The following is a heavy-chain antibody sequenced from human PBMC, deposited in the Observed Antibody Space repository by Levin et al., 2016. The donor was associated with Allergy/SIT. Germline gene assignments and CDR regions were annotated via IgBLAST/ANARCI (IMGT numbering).Heavy chain of an antibody. Sequence: GESLKISCAASGFTFSSYGMHWVRQAPGKGLEWVAVISYDGSNKYYADSVKGRFTISRDNSKNTLYLQMNSLRAEDTAVYYCAELRQDYWGQGTLVTVSS. D-gene: IGHD3-16*01. J-gene: IGHJ4*02. CDR3: AELRQDY. CDR1: GFTFSSYG. V-gene: IGHV3-30*18. CDR2: ISYDGSNK.